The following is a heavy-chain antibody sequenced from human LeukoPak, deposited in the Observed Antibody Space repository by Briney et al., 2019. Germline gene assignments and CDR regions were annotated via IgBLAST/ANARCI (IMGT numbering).Heavy chain of an antibody. J-gene: IGHJ4*02. D-gene: IGHD4-23*01. V-gene: IGHV3-30-3*01. CDR1: GFTFSSYA. CDR3: ATTTVVISLFDY. CDR2: ISYDGSNK. Sequence: PGGSLRLSCAASGFTFSSYAMHWVRQAPGKGLEWVAVISYDGSNKYYADSVKGRFTISRDNPKNTLYLQMNSLRAEDTAVYYCATTTVVISLFDYWGQGTLVTVSS.